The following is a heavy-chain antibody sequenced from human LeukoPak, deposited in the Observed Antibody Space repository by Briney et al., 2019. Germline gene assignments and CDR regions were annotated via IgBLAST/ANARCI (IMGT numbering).Heavy chain of an antibody. V-gene: IGHV3-64*01. CDR3: ARDSITVSVVAFDI. CDR1: GFTFSHYA. D-gene: IGHD2-2*01. J-gene: IGHJ3*02. Sequence: PGGSLRLSCAASGFTFSHYAMHWVRQAPGKGLEYVSAINSNGGSTYYANSVKGRFTISRDNSKNTLYLQMGSLRAEDMGVYYCARDSITVSVVAFDIWGQGTMVIVSS. CDR2: INSNGGST.